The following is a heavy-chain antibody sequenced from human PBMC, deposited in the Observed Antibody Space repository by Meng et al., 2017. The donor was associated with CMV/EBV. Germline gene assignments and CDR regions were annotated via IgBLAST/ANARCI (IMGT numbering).Heavy chain of an antibody. Sequence: LTCAASGFTFSSYSMNWVRQAPGKGLEWVSYISSSSSTIYYADSVKGRFTISRDNAKNSLYLQMNSLRAEDTAVYYCARDDDSSGYSYYYYYGMDVWGQGTTVTVSS. CDR1: GFTFSSYS. V-gene: IGHV3-48*04. CDR2: ISSSSSTI. J-gene: IGHJ6*02. D-gene: IGHD3-22*01. CDR3: ARDDDSSGYSYYYYYGMDV.